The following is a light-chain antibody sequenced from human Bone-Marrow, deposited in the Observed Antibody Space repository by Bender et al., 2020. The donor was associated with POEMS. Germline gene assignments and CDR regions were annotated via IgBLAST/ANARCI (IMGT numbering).Light chain of an antibody. CDR2: ENN. Sequence: QSALTQPASVSGSPGQSIAISCTGTNSDVGSYDLVSWYQQHPGKAPKLMIYENNKRPSGVSSRFSGSKSGNTASLTISGLQAEDEADYYCCSYAGTTTLVVFGGGTKLTVL. CDR3: CSYAGTTTLVV. J-gene: IGLJ2*01. V-gene: IGLV2-23*01. CDR1: NSDVGSYDL.